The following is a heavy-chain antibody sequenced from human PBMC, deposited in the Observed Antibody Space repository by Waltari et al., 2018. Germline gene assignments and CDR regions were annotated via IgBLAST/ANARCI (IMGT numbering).Heavy chain of an antibody. Sequence: EVQLVESGGGLVQPGGSLRLSCAASGFTFSSYWMHWVRQAPGKGLVWVSRINRDGSSTSYADSVKGRFTISRDNAKNTLYLQMNSLRAEDTAVYYCARDQLISGAPFDYWGQGTLVTVSS. J-gene: IGHJ4*02. D-gene: IGHD2-8*01. CDR1: GFTFSSYW. CDR2: INRDGSST. V-gene: IGHV3-74*01. CDR3: ARDQLISGAPFDY.